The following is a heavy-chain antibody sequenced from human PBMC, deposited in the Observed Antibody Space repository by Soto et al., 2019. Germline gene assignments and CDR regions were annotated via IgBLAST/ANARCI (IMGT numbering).Heavy chain of an antibody. CDR1: GYSFTTYG. D-gene: IGHD2-8*01. CDR3: AKNGHPPYYYYGMDV. CDR2: ISGYNGDT. Sequence: ASVKVSCKASGYSFTTYGISWVRQAPGQGLEWMGWISGYNGDTNNAQKFQDRVTMTIDRSTTTAYLELRSLTSDDTAGYYCAKNGHPPYYYYGMDVWG. V-gene: IGHV1-18*01. J-gene: IGHJ6*02.